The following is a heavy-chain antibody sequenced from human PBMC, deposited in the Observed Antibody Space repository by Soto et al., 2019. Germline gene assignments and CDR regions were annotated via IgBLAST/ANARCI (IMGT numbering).Heavy chain of an antibody. Sequence: GGSLRLSCAASGFTFSSYWMSWVRQAPGKGLEWVANIKQDGSEKYYVDSVKGRFTISRDNAKNSLYLQMNSLRAEDTAVYYCARAKITGTTIHYYYMDVWGKGTTVTVSS. CDR1: GFTFSSYW. V-gene: IGHV3-7*01. J-gene: IGHJ6*03. D-gene: IGHD1-7*01. CDR2: IKQDGSEK. CDR3: ARAKITGTTIHYYYMDV.